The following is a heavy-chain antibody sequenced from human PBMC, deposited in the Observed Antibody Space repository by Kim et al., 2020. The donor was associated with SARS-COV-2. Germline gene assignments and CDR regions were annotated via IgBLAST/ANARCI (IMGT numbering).Heavy chain of an antibody. J-gene: IGHJ4*02. CDR2: GGT. V-gene: IGHV4-59*09. D-gene: IGHD2-21*01. CDR3: ASGVIASDY. Sequence: GGTYYHPSPKSRVTISVDTSKTQFSLKLSSVTAADTAVYYCASGVIASDYWGPGTMVTVSS.